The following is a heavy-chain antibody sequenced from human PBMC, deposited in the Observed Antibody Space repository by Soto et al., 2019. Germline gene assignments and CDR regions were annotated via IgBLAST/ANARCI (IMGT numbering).Heavy chain of an antibody. CDR1: GFTFSGYS. CDR2: INTNGVNT. Sequence: VQLVESGGGLVQPGGSLRLSCAASGFTFSGYSMFWVRQAPGKGLEYVSAINTNGVNTFYAKSVKGRFTISRDNSKNTMYLQMGSLRAEDMPVYYCARRRVEDSSGRATYFDYWGQGTLVTVSS. V-gene: IGHV3-64*01. D-gene: IGHD6-19*01. J-gene: IGHJ4*02. CDR3: ARRRVEDSSGRATYFDY.